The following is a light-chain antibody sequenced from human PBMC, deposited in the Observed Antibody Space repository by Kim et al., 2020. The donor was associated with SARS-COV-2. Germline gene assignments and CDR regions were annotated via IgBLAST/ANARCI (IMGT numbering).Light chain of an antibody. CDR1: NIGSKS. Sequence: SYELTQPPSVSVAPGKTARITCGGNNIGSKSVHWYQQKPGQAPVLVIYYDSDRPSGIPERFSGSNSGNTATLTISMVEAGDEADYYCQVWDSSSDHWVFGGGTKLTVL. CDR3: QVWDSSSDHWV. V-gene: IGLV3-21*04. CDR2: YDS. J-gene: IGLJ3*02.